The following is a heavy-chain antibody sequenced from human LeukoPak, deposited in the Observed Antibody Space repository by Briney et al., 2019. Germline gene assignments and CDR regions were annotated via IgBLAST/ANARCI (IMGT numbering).Heavy chain of an antibody. Sequence: PGRSLRLSCAASGFTFDDYAMHWVRQAPGKGLEWVSGISWNSGSIAYADSVKGRFTISRDNSKNTLYLQMNSLRAEDTAVYYCAKDPPYYYGSGDYWGQGTLVTVSS. CDR2: ISWNSGSI. J-gene: IGHJ4*02. CDR1: GFTFDDYA. D-gene: IGHD3-10*01. V-gene: IGHV3-9*01. CDR3: AKDPPYYYGSGDY.